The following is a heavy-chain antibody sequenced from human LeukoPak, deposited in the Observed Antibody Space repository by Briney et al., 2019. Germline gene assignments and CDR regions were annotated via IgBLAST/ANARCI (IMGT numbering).Heavy chain of an antibody. V-gene: IGHV4-34*01. Sequence: SETLSLTCAVYGGSFSGYYWSWIRQPPGKGLEWIGEINHSGSTNYNPSLKSRVTISVDTSKNQFSLKLSSVTAADTAVYYCARDQVRLWFGELLYVDPWGQGTLVTVSS. J-gene: IGHJ5*02. CDR2: INHSGST. CDR1: GGSFSGYY. CDR3: ARDQVRLWFGELLYVDP. D-gene: IGHD3-10*01.